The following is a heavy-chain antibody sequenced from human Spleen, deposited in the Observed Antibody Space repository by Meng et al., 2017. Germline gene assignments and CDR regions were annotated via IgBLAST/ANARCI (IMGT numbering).Heavy chain of an antibody. CDR2: VNYSGRT. Sequence: QVQLQESGPGLVKPSETLSLTCTVSDGSISSSGYYWGWIRQPPGKGLEWIGRVNYSGRTQYNPSLKSRVTVSVDTSKNQFSLKLSSVTAADTAVYFCARVETATTNPYFDYWGQGTLVTVSS. CDR1: DGSISSSGYY. J-gene: IGHJ4*02. D-gene: IGHD5-24*01. CDR3: ARVETATTNPYFDY. V-gene: IGHV4-39*01.